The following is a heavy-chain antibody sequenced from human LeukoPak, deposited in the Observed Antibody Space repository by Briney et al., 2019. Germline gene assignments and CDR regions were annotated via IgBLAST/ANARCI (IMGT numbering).Heavy chain of an antibody. V-gene: IGHV3-53*01. CDR2: IYSGGST. Sequence: GGSLRLSCAASGFTVSSNYMSWVRQAPGKGLEWVSVIYSGGSTYYADSVKGRFTISRDNSKNTLYLQMNSLRAEDTAVYYCARVTYDSSGYYYFDYWGQGTLVTVSS. J-gene: IGHJ4*02. CDR1: GFTVSSNY. D-gene: IGHD3-22*01. CDR3: ARVTYDSSGYYYFDY.